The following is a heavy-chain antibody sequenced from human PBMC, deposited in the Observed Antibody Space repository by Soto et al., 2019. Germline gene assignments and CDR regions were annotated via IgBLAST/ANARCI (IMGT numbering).Heavy chain of an antibody. CDR1: GFTLNSYS. V-gene: IGHV3-48*02. J-gene: IGHJ6*02. Sequence: PGGSLRLSCAGSGFTLNSYSMNWVRQAPGKGLEWVSYLSSSRSTIYYADSVEGRFTISRDDAKNSLYLQMNSLRDDDTAVYFCVRGRSDSIMDVWGQGTTVTVSS. D-gene: IGHD4-17*01. CDR2: LSSSRSTI. CDR3: VRGRSDSIMDV.